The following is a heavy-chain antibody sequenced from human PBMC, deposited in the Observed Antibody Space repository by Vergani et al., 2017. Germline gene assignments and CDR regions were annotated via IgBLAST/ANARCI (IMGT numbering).Heavy chain of an antibody. Sequence: QVQLVESGGGVVQPGRSLRLSCAASGFTFSSYGMHWVRQAPGKGLEWVAVISYDGSNKYYADSVKGRFTISRDNSKNTLYLQMNSLRAEDTAVYYCAKDGTRVATIPPDYWGQGTLVTVSS. J-gene: IGHJ4*02. D-gene: IGHD5-12*01. CDR1: GFTFSSYG. V-gene: IGHV3-30*18. CDR3: AKDGTRVATIPPDY. CDR2: ISYDGSNK.